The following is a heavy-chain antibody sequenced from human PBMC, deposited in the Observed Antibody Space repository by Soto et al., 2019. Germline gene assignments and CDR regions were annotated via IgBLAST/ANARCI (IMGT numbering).Heavy chain of an antibody. CDR3: AHRPSGWYLFDY. CDR1: GFSLSTSGLG. J-gene: IGHJ4*02. D-gene: IGHD6-19*01. CDR2: IYWNDDK. Sequence: QITLKESGPTLVRPTQTLTLTCTFSGFSLSTSGLGVGWIRQPPGKALEWLALIYWNDDKRYSPSLKARPTITKETSKNPVGLTMTNMDPVDTATYYCAHRPSGWYLFDYWGQGTLVTVSS. V-gene: IGHV2-5*01.